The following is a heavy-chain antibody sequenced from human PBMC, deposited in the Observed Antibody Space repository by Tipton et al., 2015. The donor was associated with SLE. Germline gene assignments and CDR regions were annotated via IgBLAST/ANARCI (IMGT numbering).Heavy chain of an antibody. CDR3: ASDRDGRYFDY. CDR2: INTNTGNP. V-gene: IGHV7-4-1*02. J-gene: IGHJ4*02. D-gene: IGHD1-26*01. Sequence: QSGPEVKKPGASVKVSCKASGYSFTSYAMNWVRQAPGQGLERMGWINTNTGNPTYAQGFTGRFVFSLDTSVSTAYLQISSLKADDTGAYYRASDRDGRYFDYWGQGTLVTVSS. CDR1: GYSFTSYA.